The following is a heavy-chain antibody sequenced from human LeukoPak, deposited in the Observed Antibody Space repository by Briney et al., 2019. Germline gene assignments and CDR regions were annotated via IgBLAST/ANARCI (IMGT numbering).Heavy chain of an antibody. J-gene: IGHJ4*02. CDR1: GYTLTRYD. D-gene: IGHD2-15*01. Sequence: ASVRVSCKASGYTLTRYDINCVRQSTGQGLECMGWMNPNSGNTGYAQKFQGRVTITKKKSISTAYMDRSSLISEDTAVYYCARGLGYCSGGSCYPRWGQGTLVTVSS. V-gene: IGHV1-8*03. CDR2: MNPNSGNT. CDR3: ARGLGYCSGGSCYPR.